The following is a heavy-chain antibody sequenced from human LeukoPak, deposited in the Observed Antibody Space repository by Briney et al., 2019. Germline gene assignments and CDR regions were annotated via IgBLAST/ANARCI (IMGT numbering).Heavy chain of an antibody. D-gene: IGHD4-23*01. CDR1: GDSVSSNSAA. CDR2: TYYRSKWNN. V-gene: IGHV6-1*01. CDR3: ARVDGGNFDH. J-gene: IGHJ4*02. Sequence: SQTLTLPCAVSGDSVSSNSAAWNWIRQSPSRGLEWLGRTYYRSKWNNEYAVSVESRISINPDTSRNQFSLQLNFVSPEDTAVYFCARVDGGNFDHGGQGTLVTVSS.